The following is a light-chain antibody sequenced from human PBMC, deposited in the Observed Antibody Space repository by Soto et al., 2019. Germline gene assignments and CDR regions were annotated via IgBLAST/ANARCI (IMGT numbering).Light chain of an antibody. CDR3: SSYTSSSTLYV. J-gene: IGLJ1*01. Sequence: HSALTQPASVSGSPGQSITISCTGTSSDVGGYNYVCWYKQHPGKAPQLMIYEVTNRPSGVSDRFSGSKSGNTASLTISGLQAEDEADYYCSSYTSSSTLYVFGTGTK. CDR2: EVT. V-gene: IGLV2-14*01. CDR1: SSDVGGYNY.